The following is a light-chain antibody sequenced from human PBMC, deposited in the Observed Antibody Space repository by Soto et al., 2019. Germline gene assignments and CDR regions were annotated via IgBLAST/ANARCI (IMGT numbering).Light chain of an antibody. V-gene: IGLV7-46*01. CDR2: DTN. CDR3: LVCHSDALVV. Sequence: QAVVTQEPSLTVSPGGTVTLTCGFSTGAVSDGHYPYWFQQKPGQAPRTLIYDTNNKLSWTPARFSGSLLGGKAALTLSGAQTEDEAEYYCLVCHSDALVVFGGGTKLTVL. CDR1: TGAVSDGHY. J-gene: IGLJ2*01.